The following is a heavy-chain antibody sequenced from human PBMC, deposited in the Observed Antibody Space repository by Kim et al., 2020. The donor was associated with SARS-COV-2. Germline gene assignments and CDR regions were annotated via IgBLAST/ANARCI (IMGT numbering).Heavy chain of an antibody. J-gene: IGHJ4*02. Sequence: AKGRFTMSRDNAKNSLYLQMNSLRAEDPAVYYCAGHRGGQWQGQPIFDYWGQGTLVTVSS. V-gene: IGHV3-11*03. D-gene: IGHD6-19*01. CDR3: AGHRGGQWQGQPIFDY.